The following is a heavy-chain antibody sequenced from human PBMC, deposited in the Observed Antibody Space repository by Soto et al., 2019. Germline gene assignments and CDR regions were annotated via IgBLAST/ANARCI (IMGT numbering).Heavy chain of an antibody. Sequence: QVQLVESGGGVVQPGRSLRLSCAASGFTFSSYGMHWVRQAPGKGLEWVAVISDDGSNKYYADSVKGRFTISRDNSKNTLYLQMNSLRAEDTAVYYCGNLGRGYSYGGLRYWGQGTLVTVSS. CDR2: ISDDGSNK. D-gene: IGHD5-18*01. J-gene: IGHJ4*02. CDR1: GFTFSSYG. CDR3: GNLGRGYSYGGLRY. V-gene: IGHV3-30*03.